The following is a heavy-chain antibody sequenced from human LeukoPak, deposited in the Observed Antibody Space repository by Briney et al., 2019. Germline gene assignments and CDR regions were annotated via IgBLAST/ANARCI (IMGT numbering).Heavy chain of an antibody. CDR2: ISWNSGSI. V-gene: IGHV3-9*01. CDR3: ARGYCSSTSCYFLGGIDY. CDR1: GFTFDDYA. D-gene: IGHD2-2*01. J-gene: IGHJ4*02. Sequence: GGSLRLSCAASGFTFDDYAMHWVRHAPGKGLEWVSGISWNSGSIGYADSVKGRFTISRDNAKNSLYLQMNSLRAEDTALHYCARGYCSSTSCYFLGGIDYWGQGTPVTVSS.